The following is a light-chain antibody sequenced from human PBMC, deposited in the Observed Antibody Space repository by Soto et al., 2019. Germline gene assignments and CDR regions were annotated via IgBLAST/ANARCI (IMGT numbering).Light chain of an antibody. CDR1: QSVSSSY. J-gene: IGKJ1*01. CDR2: GAS. CDR3: QQYGSSSWT. V-gene: IGKV3-20*01. Sequence: EIVLTQSPGTLSLSPGERATLSCRASQSVSSSYLAWYQQKPGQAPRLLIYGASSRATGIPDRLSGSGSGTDLALSISGRESEDLAVYFCQQYGSSSWTFGEGTKVEIK.